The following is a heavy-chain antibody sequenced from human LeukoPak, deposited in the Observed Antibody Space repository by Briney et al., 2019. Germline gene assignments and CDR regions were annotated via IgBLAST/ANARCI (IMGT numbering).Heavy chain of an antibody. CDR2: IYPSGST. D-gene: IGHD4-17*01. J-gene: IGHJ5*02. V-gene: IGHV4-4*07. CDR3: ARHLPLRGDYANWFDP. CDR1: GSIXSYY. Sequence: GSIXSYYXXXLRQPAGKGLXXXXRIYPSGSTNYNPSLTSRVTMSVDTSKNQFSLKPSSVTAADTAVYYCARHLPLRGDYANWFDPWGQGTLVTVSS.